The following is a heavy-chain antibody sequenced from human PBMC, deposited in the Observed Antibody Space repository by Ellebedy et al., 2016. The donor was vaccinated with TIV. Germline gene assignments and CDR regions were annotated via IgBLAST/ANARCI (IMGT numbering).Heavy chain of an antibody. CDR1: GFTFSSYW. J-gene: IGHJ4*02. Sequence: GESLKISXAASGFTFSSYWMHWVRQAPGKGLEWVANIKQDGSKKYYVDSVKGRFTISRDTSKNTLYLQMNSLRGEDTAVYYCAKARGSSSFFDYWGQGTLVTVSS. V-gene: IGHV3-7*03. CDR2: IKQDGSKK. D-gene: IGHD6-6*01. CDR3: AKARGSSSFFDY.